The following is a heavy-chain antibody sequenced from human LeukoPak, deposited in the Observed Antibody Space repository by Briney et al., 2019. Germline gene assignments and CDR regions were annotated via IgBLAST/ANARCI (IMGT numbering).Heavy chain of an antibody. D-gene: IGHD6-19*01. CDR2: IHYSGSI. J-gene: IGHJ4*02. CDR1: GGSTSGYF. V-gene: IGHV4-59*12. Sequence: SETLSLTCTVSGGSTSGYFWSWIRQPPGGGLEWIGYIHYSGSINYNPSLKSRVTISVDTSKNQFSLKLSSVTATDTAVYYCARHVPGSYNSGWYSFDYWGQGTLVTVSS. CDR3: ARHVPGSYNSGWYSFDY.